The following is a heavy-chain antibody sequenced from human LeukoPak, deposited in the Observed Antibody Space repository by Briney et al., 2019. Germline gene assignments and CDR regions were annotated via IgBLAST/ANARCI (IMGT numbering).Heavy chain of an antibody. CDR3: AKSSELRSLGWFQGSHMDV. CDR1: GFNVSTYA. V-gene: IGHV3-23*01. D-gene: IGHD3-3*01. Sequence: PGGSLRLSCAASGFNVSTYAMNWVRLAPGKGPEWVSSLSGSGVLTNYADSVKGRFTISRDTSKNTLRLQMNSLTFEDTAIYFCAKSSELRSLGWFQGSHMDVWGKGTTVTVSS. CDR2: LSGSGVLT. J-gene: IGHJ6*03.